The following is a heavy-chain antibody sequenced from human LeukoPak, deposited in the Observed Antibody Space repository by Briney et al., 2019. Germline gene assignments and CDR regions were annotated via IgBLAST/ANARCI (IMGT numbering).Heavy chain of an antibody. V-gene: IGHV1-8*01. D-gene: IGHD3-10*01. CDR1: GYTFTSYD. CDR3: ARGHLSGSGSYGEYFQH. J-gene: IGHJ1*01. Sequence: GASVKVSCKASGYTFTSYDINWVRQATGQGLEWMGWMNPNSGNTGYAQKFQGRVTMTRNTSISTAYMELSSLRSEDTAVYYCARGHLSGSGSYGEYFQHWGQGTLVTVSS. CDR2: MNPNSGNT.